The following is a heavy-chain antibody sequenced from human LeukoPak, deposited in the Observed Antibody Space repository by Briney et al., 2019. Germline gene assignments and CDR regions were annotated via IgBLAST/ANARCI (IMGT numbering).Heavy chain of an antibody. V-gene: IGHV3-30*18. J-gene: IGHJ4*02. CDR1: GFTFSSYG. D-gene: IGHD5-24*01. Sequence: GGSLRLSCAASGFTFSSYGMHWVRQAPGKGLEWVAGISYDGNNKFHADSVEGRFTISRDNSKNTLYLQMNSLRAEDTAVYYCAKDRRDGYNYLFDYWGQGTLVTVSS. CDR2: ISYDGNNK. CDR3: AKDRRDGYNYLFDY.